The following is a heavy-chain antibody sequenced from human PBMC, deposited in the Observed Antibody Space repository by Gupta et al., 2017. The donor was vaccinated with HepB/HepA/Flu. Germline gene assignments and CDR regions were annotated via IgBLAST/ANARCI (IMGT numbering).Heavy chain of an antibody. CDR1: GYTLTELS. CDR3: ATAGSLGFGVVTNAFDI. J-gene: IGHJ3*02. Sequence: QVQLVQSGAEVKKPGASVKVSCKVSGYTLTELSMHWVRQAPGKGLEWMGGFDPEDGETIYAQKFQGRVTMTEDTSTDTAYMELSSLRSEDTAVYYYATAGSLGFGVVTNAFDIWGQGTMVTVSS. CDR2: FDPEDGET. D-gene: IGHD3-3*01. V-gene: IGHV1-24*01.